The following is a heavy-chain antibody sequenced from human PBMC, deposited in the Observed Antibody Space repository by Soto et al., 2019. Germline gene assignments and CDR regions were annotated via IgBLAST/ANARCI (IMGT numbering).Heavy chain of an antibody. Sequence: QVQLVESGGGVVQPGRSLRLSCAASGFTFSSYAMHWVRQAPGKGLEWVAVISYDGSNKYYADSVKGRFTISRDNSKNPPYLEMNRLRGEDTAVYYCASYSAAAGTQDHWFDPWGQGTLVTVSS. CDR1: GFTFSSYA. CDR2: ISYDGSNK. J-gene: IGHJ5*02. D-gene: IGHD6-13*01. V-gene: IGHV3-30-3*01. CDR3: ASYSAAAGTQDHWFDP.